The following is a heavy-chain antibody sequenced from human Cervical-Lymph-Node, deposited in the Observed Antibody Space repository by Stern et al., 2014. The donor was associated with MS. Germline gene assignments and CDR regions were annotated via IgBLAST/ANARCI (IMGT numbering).Heavy chain of an antibody. D-gene: IGHD4-17*01. J-gene: IGHJ4*02. CDR2: IDSSGGT. CDR3: ARGVAHGELDY. Sequence: VQLEESGGGLVQPGGSLRLSCAVSGFPFTTYDMPWVRQTSGKGLEVVSTIDSSGGTFYPASVKGRFTISRDNAKNSFYLQMNSLRAGDTAVYYCARGVAHGELDYWGPGTLVTVSS. V-gene: IGHV3-13*01. CDR1: GFPFTTYD.